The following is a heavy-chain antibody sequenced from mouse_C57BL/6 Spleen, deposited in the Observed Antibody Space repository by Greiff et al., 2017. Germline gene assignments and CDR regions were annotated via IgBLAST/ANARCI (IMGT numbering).Heavy chain of an antibody. CDR1: GYTFTDYY. D-gene: IGHD2-3*01. V-gene: IGHV1-26*01. Sequence: EVQLQQSGPELVKPGASVKISCKASGYTFTDYYMNWVKQSHGKSLEWIGDINPNNGGTSYNQKFKGKATLTVDKSSSTAYMELRSLTSEDSAVYYCASRGLLPAMDYWGQGTSVTVSS. CDR3: ASRGLLPAMDY. J-gene: IGHJ4*01. CDR2: INPNNGGT.